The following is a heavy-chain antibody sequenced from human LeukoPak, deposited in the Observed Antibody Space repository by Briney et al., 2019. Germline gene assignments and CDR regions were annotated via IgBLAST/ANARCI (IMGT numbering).Heavy chain of an antibody. CDR1: GGSISSGGYY. J-gene: IGHJ6*03. V-gene: IGHV4-31*03. CDR2: IYYSGST. CDR3: ARVPRSYYYYYYMDV. Sequence: SETLSLTCTVSGGSISSGGYYWSWIRQHPGKGLEWIGYIYYSGSTYYNPSLKSRVTISVDTSKNQFSLKLSSVTAADTAVYYCARVPRSYYYYYYMDVWGKGTTVTVSS.